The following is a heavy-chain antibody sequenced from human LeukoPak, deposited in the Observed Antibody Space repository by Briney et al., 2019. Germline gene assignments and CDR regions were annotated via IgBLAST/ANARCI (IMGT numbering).Heavy chain of an antibody. CDR1: GFTFYMYA. CDR3: AKERPNFHENSGHYYRRDGDS. CDR2: MCGTAGCT. V-gene: IGHV3-23*01. D-gene: IGHD3-22*01. Sequence: PGGSLTLSCQASGFTFYMYAMSWVRQAPGKGLEWVASMCGTAGCTFYPDSVKGRFTISRDNSKNVLYLRMNSLTAEDTAIYYCAKERPNFHENSGHYYRRDGDSWGQGTLVTVSS. J-gene: IGHJ5*01.